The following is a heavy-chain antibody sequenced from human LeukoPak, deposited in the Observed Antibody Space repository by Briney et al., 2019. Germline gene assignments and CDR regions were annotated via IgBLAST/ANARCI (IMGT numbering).Heavy chain of an antibody. Sequence: ASVKVSCKASGYTFTGYYMHWVRQAPGQGLEWMGWINPNSGGTNYAQKFQGRVTMTRDTSISTAYMELSRLRSDDTAVYYCARGNPALKVAGTGNFDYWGQGTLVTVSS. CDR2: INPNSGGT. D-gene: IGHD6-19*01. CDR1: GYTFTGYY. V-gene: IGHV1-2*02. CDR3: ARGNPALKVAGTGNFDY. J-gene: IGHJ4*02.